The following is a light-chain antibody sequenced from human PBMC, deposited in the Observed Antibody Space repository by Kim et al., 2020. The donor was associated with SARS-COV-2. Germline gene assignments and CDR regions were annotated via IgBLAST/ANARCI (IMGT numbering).Light chain of an antibody. CDR2: DVS. J-gene: IGLJ2*01. V-gene: IGLV2-14*03. CDR1: ISDVGAYNR. Sequence: QSITISCTGTISDVGAYNRVSWYQQHPGKAPKLMIFDVSGRPSGVSNRFSGSKSDNTASLTISGLQAEDEADYFCSSLTSGSTSVVFGGGTQLTVL. CDR3: SSLTSGSTSVV.